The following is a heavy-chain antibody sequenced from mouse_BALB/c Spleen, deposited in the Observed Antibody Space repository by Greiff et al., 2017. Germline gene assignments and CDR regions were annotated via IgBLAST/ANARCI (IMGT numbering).Heavy chain of an antibody. J-gene: IGHJ4*01. V-gene: IGHV14-4*02. CDR2: IDPENGDT. Sequence: VQLQQSGAELVRSGASVKLSCTASGFNIKDYYMHWVKQRPEQGLEWIGWIDPENGDTEYAPKFQGKATMTADTSSNTAYLQLSSLTSEDTAVYYCNALITTAYYYAMDYWGQGTSVNVSA. CDR1: GFNIKDYY. CDR3: NALITTAYYYAMDY. D-gene: IGHD1-2*01.